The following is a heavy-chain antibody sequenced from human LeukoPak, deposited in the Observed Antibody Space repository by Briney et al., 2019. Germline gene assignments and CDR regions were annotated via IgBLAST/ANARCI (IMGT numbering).Heavy chain of an antibody. CDR2: ISGSGGST. V-gene: IGHV3-23*01. Sequence: PGGSLRLSCAASGFTFSSYAMSWVRQAPGKGLDWVSAISGSGGSTYYADSVKGRFTISRDNSKNMLYLLMNSLRAEDTAVYYCAKDSFGSNYFYSSGGRFSVYWRQGTLVTVPS. J-gene: IGHJ4*02. CDR3: AKDSFGSNYFYSSGGRFSVY. D-gene: IGHD3-22*01. CDR1: GFTFSSYA.